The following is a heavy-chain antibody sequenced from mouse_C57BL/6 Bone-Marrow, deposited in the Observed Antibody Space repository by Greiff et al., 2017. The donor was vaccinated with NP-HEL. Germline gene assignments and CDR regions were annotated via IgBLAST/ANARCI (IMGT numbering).Heavy chain of an antibody. CDR2: IYPENGDT. D-gene: IGHD2-5*01. J-gene: IGHJ4*01. CDR3: TTHSNPPMAD. Sequence: EVKVVESGPELVKPGASVKLSCKASGYTFTSYDINWVKQRPGQGLEWIGWIYPENGDTYYASKFQGKATLTADTSSNTAYLQLSSLTSEDTAVYYCTTHSNPPMADWGQGTSVTVSS. CDR1: GYTFTSYD. V-gene: IGHV14-4*01.